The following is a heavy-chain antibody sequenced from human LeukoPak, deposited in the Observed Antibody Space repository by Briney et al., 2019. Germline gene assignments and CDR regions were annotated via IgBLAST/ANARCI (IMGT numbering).Heavy chain of an antibody. D-gene: IGHD2-2*01. V-gene: IGHV1-69*01. CDR1: GGTFSSYA. J-gene: IGHJ4*02. Sequence: SVKVSCKASGGTFSSYAISWMRQAPGQGLEWMGGIIPIFGTANYAQKFQGRVTITADESTSTAYMELSSLRSEDTAVYYCARLRLDLPPDIVVVPAAMDDYWGQGTLVTVSS. CDR2: IIPIFGTA. CDR3: ARLRLDLPPDIVVVPAAMDDY.